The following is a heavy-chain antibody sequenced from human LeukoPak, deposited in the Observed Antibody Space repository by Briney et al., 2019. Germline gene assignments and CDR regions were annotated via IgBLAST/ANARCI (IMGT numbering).Heavy chain of an antibody. CDR3: ARSLPYCTNGVCYYYFDY. Sequence: KTSETLSLTCTVSGGSISSYYWGWIRQPPGKGLEWIGSIYYSGSTYYNPSLKSRVTISVDTSKNQFSLKLSSVTAADTAVYYCARSLPYCTNGVCYYYFDYWGQGTLVTVSS. V-gene: IGHV4-39*01. CDR2: IYYSGST. CDR1: GGSISSYY. J-gene: IGHJ4*02. D-gene: IGHD2-8*01.